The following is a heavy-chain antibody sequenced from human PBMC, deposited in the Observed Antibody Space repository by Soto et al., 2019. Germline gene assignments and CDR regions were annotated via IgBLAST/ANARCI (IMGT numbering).Heavy chain of an antibody. D-gene: IGHD4-4*01. J-gene: IGHJ6*02. CDR3: ARERTTVTTRMDV. Sequence: EVQLVESGGGLVQPGGSLRLSCAASGFTFSSYWMSWVRQAPGKGLEWVANIKQDGSEKYYVDSVKGRFTISRDNAKNSLYLQMNSLRAEDTAVYYCARERTTVTTRMDVWGLGTTVTVSS. CDR2: IKQDGSEK. CDR1: GFTFSSYW. V-gene: IGHV3-7*01.